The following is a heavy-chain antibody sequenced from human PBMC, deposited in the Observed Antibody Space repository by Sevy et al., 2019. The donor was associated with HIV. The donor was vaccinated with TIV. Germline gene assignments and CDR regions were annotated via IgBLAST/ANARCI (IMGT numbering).Heavy chain of an antibody. V-gene: IGHV3-30*04. D-gene: IGHD5-18*01. CDR3: ARGRSGYSYGQVYYYYYGMDV. CDR2: ISYDGSNK. Sequence: GGSLRLSCAASGFTFSSYAMHWVRQAPGKGLEWVAVISYDGSNKYYADSVKGRFTISRDNSKNTLYLQMNSLRAEDTAVYYWARGRSGYSYGQVYYYYYGMDVWGQGTTVTVSS. CDR1: GFTFSSYA. J-gene: IGHJ6*02.